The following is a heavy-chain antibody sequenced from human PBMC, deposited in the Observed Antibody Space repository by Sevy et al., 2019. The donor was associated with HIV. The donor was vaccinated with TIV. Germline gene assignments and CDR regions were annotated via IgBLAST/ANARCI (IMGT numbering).Heavy chain of an antibody. CDR1: GFTFSSYG. CDR2: IRYDGSDK. D-gene: IGHD2-2*01. CDR3: AKAHIVVVLTAADY. V-gene: IGHV3-30*02. Sequence: GGSLRLSCAASGFTFSSYGMHWVRQAPGKGLEWVAFIRYDGSDKYYADSVKGRFTISRDNSKNTLYLQMNSLRAEDTAVNYCAKAHIVVVLTAADYWGQGTLVTVSS. J-gene: IGHJ4*02.